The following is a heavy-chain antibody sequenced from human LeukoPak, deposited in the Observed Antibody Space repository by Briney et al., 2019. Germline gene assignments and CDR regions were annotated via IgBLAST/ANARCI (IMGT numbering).Heavy chain of an antibody. CDR3: ARGRRDPYYYDSSRGGFDY. Sequence: PSQTLSLTCTVSGGSISSGDYCWSWIRQPPGKGLEWIGYIYYSGSTYYNPSLKSRVTISVDTSKNQFSLKLSSVTAADTAVYYCARGRRDPYYYDSSRGGFDYWGQGTLVTVSS. CDR2: IYYSGST. V-gene: IGHV4-30-4*01. D-gene: IGHD3-22*01. CDR1: GGSISSGDYC. J-gene: IGHJ4*02.